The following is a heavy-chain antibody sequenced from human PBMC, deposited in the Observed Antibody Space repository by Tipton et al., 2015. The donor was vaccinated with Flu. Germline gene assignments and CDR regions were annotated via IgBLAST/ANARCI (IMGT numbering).Heavy chain of an antibody. Sequence: SLRLSCATSGFAFSSYGLHWVRQGPGKGLEWVAAISHDGDNKYYAGSVRGRFSISRDQSKNTVYLQMNSLRTDDTAVYYCAKDVAGMFHFHGMDVWGQGTTVTVSS. CDR3: AKDVAGMFHFHGMDV. V-gene: IGHV3-30*18. D-gene: IGHD6-19*01. J-gene: IGHJ6*02. CDR1: GFAFSSYG. CDR2: ISHDGDNK.